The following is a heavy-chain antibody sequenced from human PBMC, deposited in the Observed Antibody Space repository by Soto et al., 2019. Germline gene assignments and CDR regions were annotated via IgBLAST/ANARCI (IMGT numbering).Heavy chain of an antibody. Sequence: QVQLQESGPGLVKPSQTLSLTCTVSGGSISSGGYFWSWIRQHPGKGLEWIGFIYYSGSTYYNPSLTSRVIISVDTSQHQFSLKLSSVTAADTAVYYCAREGAAPYYYYCMDVWGQGTTGTVSS. V-gene: IGHV4-31*03. J-gene: IGHJ6*02. D-gene: IGHD6-6*01. CDR3: AREGAAPYYYYCMDV. CDR2: IYYSGST. CDR1: GGSISSGGYF.